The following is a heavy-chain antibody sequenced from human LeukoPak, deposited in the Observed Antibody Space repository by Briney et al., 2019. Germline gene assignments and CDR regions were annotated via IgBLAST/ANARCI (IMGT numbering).Heavy chain of an antibody. CDR1: GFTFSSYS. Sequence: GGSLRLSCAASGFTFSSYSMNWVRQAPGKGLEWVSSISSSSSYIYYADSVKGRFTISRDNAMNSLYLQMNSLRAEDTAVYYCARASIAARGFDYWGQGTLVTVSS. J-gene: IGHJ4*02. D-gene: IGHD6-6*01. CDR3: ARASIAARGFDY. CDR2: ISSSSSYI. V-gene: IGHV3-21*01.